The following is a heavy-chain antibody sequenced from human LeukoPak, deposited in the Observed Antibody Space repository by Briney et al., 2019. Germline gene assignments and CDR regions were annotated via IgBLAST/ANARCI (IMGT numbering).Heavy chain of an antibody. J-gene: IGHJ4*02. CDR3: ARVAGSWGSGSYQFDY. V-gene: IGHV4-61*02. CDR1: GGSISSGSYY. CDR2: IYTSGST. D-gene: IGHD3-10*01. Sequence: SQTLSLTCTVSGGSISSGSYYWSWIRQPAGTGLEWIGRIYTSGSTNYNPSLKSRVTISVDTSKNQFSLKLSSVTAADTAVYYCARVAGSWGSGSYQFDYWGQGTLVTVSS.